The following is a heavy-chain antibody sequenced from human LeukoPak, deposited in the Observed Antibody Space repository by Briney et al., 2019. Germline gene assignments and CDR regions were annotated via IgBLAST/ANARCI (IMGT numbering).Heavy chain of an antibody. J-gene: IGHJ4*02. CDR2: INPNSGGT. CDR1: GYTFTGYY. V-gene: IGHV1-2*04. CDR3: ARDPYDFWSGYSFDY. D-gene: IGHD3-3*01. Sequence: GASVKVSCKASGYTFTGYYMHWVRQAPGQGLEWMGWINPNSGGTNYAQKFQGWVTMTRDTSISTACMELSRLRSDDTAVYYCARDPYDFWSGYSFDYWGQGTLVTVSS.